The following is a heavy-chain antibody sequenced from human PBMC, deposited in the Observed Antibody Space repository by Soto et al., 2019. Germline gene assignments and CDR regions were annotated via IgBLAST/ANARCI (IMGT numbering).Heavy chain of an antibody. CDR3: ARTLIGYRDAFDI. Sequence: ESGGGLVQPGGSLRLSCAASGFTVSSNYMSWVRQAPGKGLEWVSVIYSGGSTYYADSVKGRFTISRDNSKNTLYLQMNSLRAEDTAVYYCARTLIGYRDAFDIWGQGTMVTVSS. V-gene: IGHV3-66*01. CDR2: IYSGGST. CDR1: GFTVSSNY. J-gene: IGHJ3*02. D-gene: IGHD5-12*01.